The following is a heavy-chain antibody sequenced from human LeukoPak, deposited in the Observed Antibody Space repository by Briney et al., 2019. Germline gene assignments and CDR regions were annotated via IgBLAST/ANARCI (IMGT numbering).Heavy chain of an antibody. D-gene: IGHD6-13*01. V-gene: IGHV1-69*04. Sequence: SVKVSCKASGGTFSSYAISWVRQAPGQGLEWMGRIIPILGIANYAQKFQGRVTITADKSTSTAYMELSSLRSKDTAVYYCARGDSSSWSHYFDYWGQGTLVTVSS. CDR3: ARGDSSSWSHYFDY. J-gene: IGHJ4*02. CDR2: IIPILGIA. CDR1: GGTFSSYA.